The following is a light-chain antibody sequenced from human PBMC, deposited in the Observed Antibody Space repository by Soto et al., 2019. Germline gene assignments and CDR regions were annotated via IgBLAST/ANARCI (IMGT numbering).Light chain of an antibody. Sequence: EIVMTQSPATLSVSPGERATLSCRASHSVSSRLAWYQQKPGQAPRLLIYGASTRATGLPARFSGSGSGTEFALTISSLQSEDFAVYYCQQYGSSSTFGQGTKV. J-gene: IGKJ1*01. V-gene: IGKV3-15*01. CDR2: GAS. CDR3: QQYGSSST. CDR1: HSVSSR.